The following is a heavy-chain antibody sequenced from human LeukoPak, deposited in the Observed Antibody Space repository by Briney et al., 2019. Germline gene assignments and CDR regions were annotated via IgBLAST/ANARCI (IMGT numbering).Heavy chain of an antibody. Sequence: KAGGSLRLSCTASGFTFGDYAMSWIRQAPGKGLEWVGFIRSKAYGETADYAASVKGRFTISRDDSKAIAYLQMNSLKTEDTAVYHCTRDRGAYNLYDYWGQGTLVTVSP. CDR3: TRDRGAYNLYDY. CDR1: GFTFGDYA. J-gene: IGHJ4*02. CDR2: IRSKAYGETA. D-gene: IGHD1-1*01. V-gene: IGHV3-49*05.